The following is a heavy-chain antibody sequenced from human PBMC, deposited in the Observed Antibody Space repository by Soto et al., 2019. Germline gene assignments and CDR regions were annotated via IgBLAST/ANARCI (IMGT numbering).Heavy chain of an antibody. CDR1: GGSFSGYY. Sequence: SETLSLTCAVYGGSFSGYYWSWIRQPPGKGLEWIGYIYYSGSTNYNPSLKSRVTISVDTSKNQFSLKLSSVTAADTAVYYCARLRVPGYYMDVWGKGTTVTSP. V-gene: IGHV4-34*01. CDR3: ARLRVPGYYMDV. J-gene: IGHJ6*03. D-gene: IGHD1-1*01. CDR2: IYYSGST.